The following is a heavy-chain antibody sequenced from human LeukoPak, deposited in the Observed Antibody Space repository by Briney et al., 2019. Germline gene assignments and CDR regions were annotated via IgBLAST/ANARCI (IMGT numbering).Heavy chain of an antibody. Sequence: QSGGSLRLSCAASGFAFSTHGMHWVRQAPGKGLEWVSVIWFDGSTQYYTDSVKGRFTISRDNSKNTLFLQMHSLRAEDTAVYYCAPQQAYSPYNWFDPWGQGTLVTVSS. V-gene: IGHV3-33*01. CDR2: IWFDGSTQ. D-gene: IGHD5-12*01. CDR1: GFAFSTHG. J-gene: IGHJ5*02. CDR3: APQQAYSPYNWFDP.